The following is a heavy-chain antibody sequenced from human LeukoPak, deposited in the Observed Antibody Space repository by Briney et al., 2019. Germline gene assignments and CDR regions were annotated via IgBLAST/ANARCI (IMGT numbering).Heavy chain of an antibody. V-gene: IGHV3-64D*09. Sequence: GGSLRLSCSASGLTFSTYAMFWVRQAPGKGLDYVSSISSNGGSAYCADSVKGRFTISRDNSKNTLNLQMSSLRPEDTAVYYCVRANSYLDYWGHGTLVTVSS. CDR3: VRANSYLDY. J-gene: IGHJ4*01. CDR1: GLTFSTYA. CDR2: ISSNGGSA. D-gene: IGHD2/OR15-2a*01.